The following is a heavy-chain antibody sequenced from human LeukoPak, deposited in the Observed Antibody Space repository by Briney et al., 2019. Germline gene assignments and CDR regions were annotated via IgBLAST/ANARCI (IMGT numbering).Heavy chain of an antibody. V-gene: IGHV1-18*01. CDR3: ARAQENYGGNSGADY. J-gene: IGHJ4*02. CDR2: ISAYNGNT. D-gene: IGHD4-23*01. Sequence: ASVKVSCKASGYTFTNYAISWVRQAPGQGLEWMGWISAYNGNTNYAQKLQGRVTMTTDTSTSTAYMELRSLRSDDTAVYYCARAQENYGGNSGADYWGQGTLVTVSS. CDR1: GYTFTNYA.